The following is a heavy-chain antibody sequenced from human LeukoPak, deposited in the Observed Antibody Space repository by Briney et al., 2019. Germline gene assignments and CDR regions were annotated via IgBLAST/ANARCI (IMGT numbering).Heavy chain of an antibody. CDR1: GGSINSYC. V-gene: IGHV4-59*01. J-gene: IGHJ4*02. CDR2: IYYSGTT. Sequence: SETLSLTCTVSGGSINSYCWSWIRQPPATGQQWIGYIYYSGTTNYNSSLNKRVSISTNASTNQFSLKLTSVTAADTAVYYCAGGSYIAGPDTNYLDYWGQGTLITVSS. CDR3: AGGSYIAGPDTNYLDY. D-gene: IGHD6-13*01.